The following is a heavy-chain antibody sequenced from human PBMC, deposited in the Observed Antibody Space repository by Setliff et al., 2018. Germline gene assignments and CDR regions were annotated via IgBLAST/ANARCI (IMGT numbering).Heavy chain of an antibody. CDR3: ARAYSSSWYVWSWTFDY. V-gene: IGHV1-18*01. CDR1: GYPFTNFG. J-gene: IGHJ4*02. D-gene: IGHD6-13*01. CDR2: ISGHNGDT. Sequence: ASVKVSCKTSGYPFTNFGLSWVRQAPGQGLEWMGLISGHNGDTKLAQNFQGRVTVTTDTFTNTGYMELTSLRSDDTAVYYCARAYSSSWYVWSWTFDYWGQGTLVTVSS.